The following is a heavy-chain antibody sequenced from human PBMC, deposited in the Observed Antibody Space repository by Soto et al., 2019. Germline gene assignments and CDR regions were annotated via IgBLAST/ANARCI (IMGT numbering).Heavy chain of an antibody. D-gene: IGHD1-26*01. J-gene: IGHJ6*01. CDR3: SRDGGYSGSYY. CDR1: GDYCSSSKW. V-gene: IGHV4-4*02. CDR2: ISDSGSA. Sequence: PSGTTYITSASSGDYCSSSKWWSQERKTPGKGLEWIREISDSGSANYKPSFNSRVTMSVDESKSLFSMKMSSETAADTAVYYCSRDGGYSGSYY.